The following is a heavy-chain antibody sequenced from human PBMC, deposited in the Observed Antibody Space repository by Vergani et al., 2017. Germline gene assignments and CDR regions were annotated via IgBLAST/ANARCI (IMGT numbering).Heavy chain of an antibody. Sequence: VQLVQSGTEVKKPGASVKIACKTSEYTFTNHHLHWVRQAPGQGLEWMGIITPGGSTDYGPKFQGRATMTRDTSTRTVYMELSSLRSEDTAVYYCARDSRYCSSTSCYVGRDWFDPWGQGTLVTVSS. J-gene: IGHJ5*02. CDR1: EYTFTNHH. CDR2: ITPGGST. CDR3: ARDSRYCSSTSCYVGRDWFDP. V-gene: IGHV1-46*01. D-gene: IGHD2-2*01.